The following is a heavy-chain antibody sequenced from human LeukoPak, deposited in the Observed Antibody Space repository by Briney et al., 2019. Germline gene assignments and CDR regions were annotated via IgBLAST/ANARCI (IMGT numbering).Heavy chain of an antibody. CDR1: EFTFSSYS. CDR2: ISYDGNEK. V-gene: IGHV3-30*04. D-gene: IGHD6-19*01. Sequence: GGSLRLSCAASEFTFSSYSMHWVRQAPGKGLEWVAVISYDGNEKYYADSVKGRFTISRDNSKNTLYLQMNSLRAEDTAVYYCARSGGGYSSGWFYWGQGTLVTVSS. CDR3: ARSGGGYSSGWFY. J-gene: IGHJ4*02.